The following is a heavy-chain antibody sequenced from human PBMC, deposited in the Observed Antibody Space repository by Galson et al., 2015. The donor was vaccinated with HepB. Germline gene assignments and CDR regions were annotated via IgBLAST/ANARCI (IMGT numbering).Heavy chain of an antibody. Sequence: SLRLSCAASGFTFSSYGMHWVRQAPGKGLEWVAVIWYDGSNQYYADSVKGRFTISRDNSKNTQYLQVNSLRAEDTAVYYCARDEVGAAYGMDVWGQGTTVTVSS. D-gene: IGHD2-15*01. J-gene: IGHJ6*02. CDR1: GFTFSSYG. V-gene: IGHV3-33*01. CDR3: ARDEVGAAYGMDV. CDR2: IWYDGSNQ.